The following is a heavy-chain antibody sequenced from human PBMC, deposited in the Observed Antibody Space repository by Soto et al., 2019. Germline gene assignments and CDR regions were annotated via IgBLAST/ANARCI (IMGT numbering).Heavy chain of an antibody. CDR1: GYIFTNYY. V-gene: IGHV1-46*03. CDR3: GRGDDELLTGQVNYFDF. J-gene: IGHJ4*02. D-gene: IGHD3-9*01. CDR2: SNPNLGTS. Sequence: QVRLVQSGAEVREPGASVTVSCKASGYIFTNYYMHWVRQAPGQRLEWVGLSNPNLGTSSYAQKFQGRVSMPRDTSTSTVYMTITSLRSEDSAVYYCGRGDDELLTGQVNYFDFWGQGTLVTVSS.